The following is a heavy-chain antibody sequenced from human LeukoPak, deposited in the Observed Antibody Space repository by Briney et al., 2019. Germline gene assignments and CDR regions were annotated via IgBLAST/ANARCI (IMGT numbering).Heavy chain of an antibody. J-gene: IGHJ4*02. V-gene: IGHV3-11*01. Sequence: PGGSLRLSCAASGFTFSDYYMSWIRQAPGKGLEWVSYISSSGSTIYYADSVKGRFTIPRGNAKNSLYLQMNSLRAEDTAVYYCATNLFIAAQLDYWGQGTLVTVSS. CDR2: ISSSGSTI. D-gene: IGHD6-25*01. CDR1: GFTFSDYY. CDR3: ATNLFIAAQLDY.